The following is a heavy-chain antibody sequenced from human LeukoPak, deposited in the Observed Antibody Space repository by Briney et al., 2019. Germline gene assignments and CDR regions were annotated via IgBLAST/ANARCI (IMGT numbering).Heavy chain of an antibody. CDR2: IYHSGST. CDR1: GYSISSGYY. CDR3: ARSSSGSYRFDY. J-gene: IGHJ4*02. V-gene: IGHV4-38-2*02. Sequence: PSETLSLTCTVSGYSISSGYYWGWIRQPPGKGLEWIGSIYHSGSTYYNPSLKSRVTISVDTSKNQFSLKLSSVTAADTAVYYCARSSSGSYRFDYWGQGTLVTVSS. D-gene: IGHD1-26*01.